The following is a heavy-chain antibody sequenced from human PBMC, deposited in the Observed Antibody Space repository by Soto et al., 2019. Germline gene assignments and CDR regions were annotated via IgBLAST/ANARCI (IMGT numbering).Heavy chain of an antibody. Sequence: SLRLSCAASGFTFSSYSMNWVRQAPGKGLEWVSSISSSSSYIYYADSVKGRFTISRDNAKNSLYLQMNSLRAEDTAVYYCARDRITRVGAENYYYYGMDVWGQGPTVNVSS. CDR2: ISSSSSYI. CDR1: GFTFSSYS. J-gene: IGHJ6*02. CDR3: ARDRITRVGAENYYYYGMDV. D-gene: IGHD3-3*01. V-gene: IGHV3-21*01.